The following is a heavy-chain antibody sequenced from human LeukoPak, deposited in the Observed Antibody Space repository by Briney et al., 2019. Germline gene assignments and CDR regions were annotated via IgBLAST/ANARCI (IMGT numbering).Heavy chain of an antibody. D-gene: IGHD5-12*01. CDR3: ARALVRATMVWYFDL. J-gene: IGHJ2*01. Sequence: SETLSLTCAVSGGSFSGYYWSWIRQPPGKGLEWIGEISHSGSINYSPSLKSRVTISVDTSKNQFSLNLSSVTAADTAVYYCARALVRATMVWYFDLWGRGTLVTVSS. CDR1: GGSFSGYY. V-gene: IGHV4-34*01. CDR2: ISHSGSI.